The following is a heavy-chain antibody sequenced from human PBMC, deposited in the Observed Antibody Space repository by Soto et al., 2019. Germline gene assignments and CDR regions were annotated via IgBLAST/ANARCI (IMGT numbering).Heavy chain of an antibody. D-gene: IGHD6-19*01. Sequence: GASVKVSCKASGYTFTGYYMHWVRQAPGQGLEWLGWINPNSGGTNYAQKFQGRVTMTRDTSTCTAYMELSRLRYDDTAVYYCGLVGIDNWFDPWGQGTLVTVSS. CDR3: GLVGIDNWFDP. CDR1: GYTFTGYY. V-gene: IGHV1-2*02. CDR2: INPNSGGT. J-gene: IGHJ5*02.